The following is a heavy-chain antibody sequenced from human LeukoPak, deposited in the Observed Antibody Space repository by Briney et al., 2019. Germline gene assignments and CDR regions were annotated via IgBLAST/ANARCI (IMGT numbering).Heavy chain of an antibody. Sequence: PGESLRLSCAASGFSFSDHYMSWIRQAPGKGLEWVSYISSSRSFTNYADSVKGRFTISRDTAKNSLYLQMNSLRAEDTAVYYCARLRGYSYGLDYWGQGILVTVSS. V-gene: IGHV3-11*03. D-gene: IGHD5-18*01. J-gene: IGHJ4*02. CDR3: ARLRGYSYGLDY. CDR1: GFSFSDHY. CDR2: ISSSRSFT.